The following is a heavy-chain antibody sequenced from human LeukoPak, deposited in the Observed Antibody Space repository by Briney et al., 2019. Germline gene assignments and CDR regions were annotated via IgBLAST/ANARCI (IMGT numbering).Heavy chain of an antibody. CDR1: GFTVSSNY. CDR2: IYSGGST. Sequence: GGSLRLSCAASGFTVSSNYMSWVRQAPGKGLEWVSVIYSGGSTYYADSVKGRFTISRDNSKNTLYLQVNSLRAEDTAVYYFARRLYQPNYYGSGSLSWFDPWGQGTLVTVSS. J-gene: IGHJ5*02. CDR3: ARRLYQPNYYGSGSLSWFDP. V-gene: IGHV3-66*04. D-gene: IGHD3-10*01.